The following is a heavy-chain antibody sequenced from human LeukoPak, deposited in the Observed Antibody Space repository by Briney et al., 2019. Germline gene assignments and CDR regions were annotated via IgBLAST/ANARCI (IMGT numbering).Heavy chain of an antibody. CDR1: GYTLTSYG. CDR2: ISAYNGNT. CDR3: ARDRDIVVVTASNWFDP. Sequence: ASVKVSCKASGYTLTSYGIRWVRQAPGQGLEWMGWISAYNGNTDYAQKLQGRVTMTTDTSTSTAYMELRSLRSDDTAVYYCARDRDIVVVTASNWFDPWGQGTLVTVSS. D-gene: IGHD2-21*02. J-gene: IGHJ5*02. V-gene: IGHV1-18*01.